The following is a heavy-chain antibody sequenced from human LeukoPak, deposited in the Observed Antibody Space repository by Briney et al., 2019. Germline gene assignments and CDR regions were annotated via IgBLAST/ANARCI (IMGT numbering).Heavy chain of an antibody. D-gene: IGHD6-6*01. CDR3: ARRGYSSSSRWFDP. J-gene: IGHJ5*02. CDR1: GFTFSDYY. V-gene: IGHV3-11*04. CDR2: ISSSGSTI. Sequence: GGSLRLSCAASGFTFSDYYMSWIRQAPGKGLEWVSYISSSGSTIYYADSVKGRFTISRDNAKNSLYLQMNSLRAEDTALYYCARRGYSSSSRWFDPWGQGTLVTVSS.